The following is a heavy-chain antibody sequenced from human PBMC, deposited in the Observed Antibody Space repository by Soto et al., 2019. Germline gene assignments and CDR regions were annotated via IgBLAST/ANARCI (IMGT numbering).Heavy chain of an antibody. Sequence: SGPTLVNPTQTLTLTCTFSGFSLNTRAVGVGWIRQAPGKALEWLALINWNDDERHSPSLKDRLTITKDTSKNHVVLTMTNIGPVDTATYYCAHRHDLGGFDIWGQGTAVTVSS. D-gene: IGHD2-15*01. J-gene: IGHJ3*02. CDR1: GFSLNTRAVG. V-gene: IGHV2-5*01. CDR2: INWNDDE. CDR3: AHRHDLGGFDI.